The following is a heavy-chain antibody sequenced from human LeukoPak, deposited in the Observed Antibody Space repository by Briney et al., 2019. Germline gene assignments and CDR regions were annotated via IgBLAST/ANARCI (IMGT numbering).Heavy chain of an antibody. D-gene: IGHD6-6*01. CDR1: GFTFSDYY. Sequence: GGSLRLSCAASGFTFSDYYMSWIRQAPGKGLEWVSYISSSGSTIYYADSVKGRFTISRDDAKNSLYLQMNSLRAEDTAVYYCARAGSWGSSSLRYWGQGTLSPSPQ. CDR2: ISSSGSTI. V-gene: IGHV3-11*01. CDR3: ARAGSWGSSSLRY. J-gene: IGHJ4*02.